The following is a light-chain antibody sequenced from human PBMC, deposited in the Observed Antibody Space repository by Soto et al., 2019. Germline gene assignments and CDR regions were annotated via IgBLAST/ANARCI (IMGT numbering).Light chain of an antibody. CDR3: QQRSNWPPIT. Sequence: IASAQSPVRLSLCRGGRSILSGGGIQSVTSNYVAWYQQKPGQAPRLLIYDASNRATGIPARFSGSGSGTDFTLTTSSLEPEDFAVYYCQQRSNWPPITFGQGTRLE. V-gene: IGKV3-11*01. CDR1: QSVTSN. CDR2: DAS. J-gene: IGKJ5*01.